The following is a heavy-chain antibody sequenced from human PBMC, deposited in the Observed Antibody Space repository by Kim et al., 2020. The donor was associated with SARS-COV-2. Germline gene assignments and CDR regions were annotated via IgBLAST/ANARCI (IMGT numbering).Heavy chain of an antibody. CDR3: AREGQVADFDY. CDR2: T. J-gene: IGHJ4*02. Sequence: TNYGQKVKGRVTMTRDTSISTAYMELSSLRSDDTAVYYCAREGQVADFDYWGQGTLVTVSS. V-gene: IGHV1-2*02.